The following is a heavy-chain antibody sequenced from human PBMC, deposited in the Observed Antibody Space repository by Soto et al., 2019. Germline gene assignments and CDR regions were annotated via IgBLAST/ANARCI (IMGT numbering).Heavy chain of an antibody. D-gene: IGHD3-9*01. J-gene: IGHJ4*02. CDR2: INAGNGNT. CDR3: ARTPIVDYDILTGYPRFSYFDY. CDR1: GYTFTSYA. Sequence: ASVKVSCKASGYTFTSYAMHWVRQAPGQRLEWMGWINAGNGNTKYSQKFQGRVTITRDTSASTAYMELSSLRSEDTAVYYCARTPIVDYDILTGYPRFSYFDYWGQGTLVTVSS. V-gene: IGHV1-3*01.